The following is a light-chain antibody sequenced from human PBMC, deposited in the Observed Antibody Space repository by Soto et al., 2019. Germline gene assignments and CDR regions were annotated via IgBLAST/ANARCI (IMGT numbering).Light chain of an antibody. CDR3: QTWGTGIKV. V-gene: IGLV4-69*01. CDR2: FTSDGSN. J-gene: IGLJ3*02. Sequence: QLVLTQSPSASASLGASVKLTCTLSSGHSSYAIAWHQQQPEKGPRYLMKFTSDGSNSKGDGIPERFSGSSSGAERYLTISSLQSEDEADYYCQTWGTGIKVFGGGTKLTVL. CDR1: SGHSSYA.